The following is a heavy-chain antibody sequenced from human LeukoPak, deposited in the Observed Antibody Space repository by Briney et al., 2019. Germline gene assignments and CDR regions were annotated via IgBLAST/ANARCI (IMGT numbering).Heavy chain of an antibody. V-gene: IGHV3-23*01. D-gene: IGHD3-22*01. CDR1: GFTFSSYP. CDR2: ICGSSAST. J-gene: IGHJ4*02. CDR3: ARGRGEYYYDSSGFGGY. Sequence: PGVSLRLSCAASGFTFSSYPMSWVPQAPGKGLDWVSSICGSSASTYYAESVKGRFTISRDNAKNTLYLQMNSLRAEDTAVYYCARGRGEYYYDSSGFGGYWGQGTLVTVSS.